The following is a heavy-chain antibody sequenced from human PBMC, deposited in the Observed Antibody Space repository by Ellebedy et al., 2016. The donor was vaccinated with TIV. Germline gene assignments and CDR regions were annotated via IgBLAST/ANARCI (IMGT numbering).Heavy chain of an antibody. D-gene: IGHD3-22*01. CDR3: AKGTSSGFNYDRVGFEY. CDR1: GFTFSSFA. V-gene: IGHV3-23*01. J-gene: IGHJ4*02. Sequence: GGSLRLSCAASGFTFSSFAMHWVRQAPGKGLEWLSVISGGGDSTYHAGSVKGRSTITRDNSKNTLYLQMDRLRAEDTAVDYCAKGTSSGFNYDRVGFEYWGQGALVTVSS. CDR2: ISGGGDST.